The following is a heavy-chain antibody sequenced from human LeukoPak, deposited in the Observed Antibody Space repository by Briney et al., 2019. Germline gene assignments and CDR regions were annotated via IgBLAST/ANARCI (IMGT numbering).Heavy chain of an antibody. CDR3: ATVDTEIWYFDY. Sequence: SETLSLTCAVSGGSISSGGYSWSWIRQPPGKGLEWIEYIYHSGSTYYNPSLKSRVTISVDRSKNQFSLKLSSVTAADTAVYYCATVDTEIWYFDYWGQGTLVTVSS. J-gene: IGHJ4*02. D-gene: IGHD5-18*01. CDR2: IYHSGST. V-gene: IGHV4-30-2*01. CDR1: GGSISSGGYS.